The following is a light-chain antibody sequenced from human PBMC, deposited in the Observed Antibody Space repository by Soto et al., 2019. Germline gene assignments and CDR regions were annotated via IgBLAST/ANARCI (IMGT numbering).Light chain of an antibody. CDR2: AVT. V-gene: IGLV2-14*01. CDR3: SSYTTRGTLV. Sequence: QSALTQPASVSGSPGQSITISCTGTNSDVGVYNSVSWHQQHPGKAPKVMIFAVTNRPSGVSNRFSGSKSGKTASLTISGLQAEDEADYYCSSYTTRGTLVFGGGTKVTVL. J-gene: IGLJ3*02. CDR1: NSDVGVYNS.